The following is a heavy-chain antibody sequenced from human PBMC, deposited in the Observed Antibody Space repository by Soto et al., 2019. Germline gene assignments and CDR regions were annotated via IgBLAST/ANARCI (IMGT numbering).Heavy chain of an antibody. CDR1: GFTFSSYG. V-gene: IGHV3-30*18. J-gene: IGHJ4*02. CDR3: AKIPIVVVTATPY. Sequence: QVQLVESGGGVVQPGRSLRLSCAASGFTFSSYGMHWVRQAPGKGLEWVAVISYDGSNKYYADSVKGRFTISRDNSKNTLYLQMNSLRAEDTAVYYCAKIPIVVVTATPYWGQGTLVTVSS. D-gene: IGHD2-21*02. CDR2: ISYDGSNK.